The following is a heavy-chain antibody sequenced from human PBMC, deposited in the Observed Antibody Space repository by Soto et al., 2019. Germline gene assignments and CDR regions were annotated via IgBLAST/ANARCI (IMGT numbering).Heavy chain of an antibody. CDR2: IYYSGST. J-gene: IGHJ4*02. Sequence: QVQLQESGPGLVKPSQTLSLTCTVSGGSISSGDYYWSWIRQPPGKGLEWIGYIYYSGSTYYNPYIKSRVTISVDTSKNQFSLKLSSVTAADTAVYYCARLYYYDSSGYYPGFDYWGQGTLVTVSS. CDR1: GGSISSGDYY. V-gene: IGHV4-30-4*01. D-gene: IGHD3-22*01. CDR3: ARLYYYDSSGYYPGFDY.